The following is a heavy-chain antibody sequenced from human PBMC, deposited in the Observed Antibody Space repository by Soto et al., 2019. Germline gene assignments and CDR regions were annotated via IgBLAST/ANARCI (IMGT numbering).Heavy chain of an antibody. CDR3: ARNDRSLAGYVEY. Sequence: SETLSLTCTVSGGSISSTIYYWGWIRQPPGKGLEWIGSIYYSGSTYYNPSLTSRVTISVDTSKNQFSLRLSSVTAADTAVYYCARNDRSLAGYVEYWGHGTL. J-gene: IGHJ4*01. D-gene: IGHD6-19*01. CDR1: GGSISSTIYY. V-gene: IGHV4-39*01. CDR2: IYYSGST.